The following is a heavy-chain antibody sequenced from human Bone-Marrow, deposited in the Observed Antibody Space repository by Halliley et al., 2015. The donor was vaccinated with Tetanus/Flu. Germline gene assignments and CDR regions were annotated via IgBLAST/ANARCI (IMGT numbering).Heavy chain of an antibody. J-gene: IGHJ4*02. CDR2: VFYSGPT. Sequence: IGYVFYSGPTNYSPSLKSRVTISLDMSKNQFSLNLDSVIAADTAMYYCARVTNFNYDYWSGFDYWGQGILVAVSS. V-gene: IGHV4-59*12. CDR3: ARVTNFNYDYWSGFDY. D-gene: IGHD3-3*01.